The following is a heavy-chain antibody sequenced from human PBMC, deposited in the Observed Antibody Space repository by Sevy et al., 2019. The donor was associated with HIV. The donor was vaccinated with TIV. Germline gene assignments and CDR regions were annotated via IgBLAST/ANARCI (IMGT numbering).Heavy chain of an antibody. D-gene: IGHD3-22*01. Sequence: ASVKVSCKVSGYTLTKLSMNWVRQAPGKGLEWMGTFDPEDGETIYAQNFQGRVTMTEDTSTDKAYMKLSSLRSEDTAVYYCATTKDYYENSGCPFDDWGQGTLVTVSS. V-gene: IGHV1-24*01. CDR2: FDPEDGET. J-gene: IGHJ4*02. CDR3: ATTKDYYENSGCPFDD. CDR1: GYTLTKLS.